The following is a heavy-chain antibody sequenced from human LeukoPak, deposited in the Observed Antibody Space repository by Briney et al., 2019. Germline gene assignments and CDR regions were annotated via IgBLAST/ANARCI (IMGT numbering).Heavy chain of an antibody. Sequence: SETLSLTCTVSGGSISSYYWSWIRQPPGKGLEWIGYIYYSGSTYYNPSLKSRVTISVDTSKNQFSLKLSSVTAADTAVYYCARRGRGGYFDYWGQGSLVTVSS. V-gene: IGHV4-59*08. CDR2: IYYSGST. J-gene: IGHJ4*02. CDR1: GGSISSYY. CDR3: ARRGRGGYFDY. D-gene: IGHD3-16*01.